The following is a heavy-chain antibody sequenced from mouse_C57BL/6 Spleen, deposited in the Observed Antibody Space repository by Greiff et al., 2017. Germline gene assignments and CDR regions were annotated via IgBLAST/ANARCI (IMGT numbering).Heavy chain of an antibody. D-gene: IGHD1-1*01. CDR2: IYPGDGDT. J-gene: IGHJ4*01. CDR1: GYAFSSSW. Sequence: VKLMESGPELVKPGASVKISCKASGYAFSSSWMNWVKQRPGKGLEWIGRIYPGDGDTNYNGKFKGKATLTADKSSSTAYMQLSSLTSEDSAVYFCAIYYYGSSYAMDYWGQGTSVTVSS. CDR3: AIYYYGSSYAMDY. V-gene: IGHV1-82*01.